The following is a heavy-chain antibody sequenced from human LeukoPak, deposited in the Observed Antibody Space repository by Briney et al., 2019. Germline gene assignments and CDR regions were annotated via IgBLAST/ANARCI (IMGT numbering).Heavy chain of an antibody. CDR1: GYTFTSYG. J-gene: IGHJ3*02. V-gene: IGHV1-8*03. Sequence: ASVKVSCKASGYTFTSYGISWVRQATGQGLEWMGWMNPNSGNTGYAQKFQGRVTITRNTSISTAYMELSSLRSEDTAVYYCARVPYYDFWSGYYGVHAFYIWGQGTMVTVSS. CDR2: MNPNSGNT. D-gene: IGHD3-3*01. CDR3: ARVPYYDFWSGYYGVHAFYI.